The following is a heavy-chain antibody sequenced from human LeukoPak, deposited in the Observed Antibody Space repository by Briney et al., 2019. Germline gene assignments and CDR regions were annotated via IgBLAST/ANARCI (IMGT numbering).Heavy chain of an antibody. D-gene: IGHD5-24*01. CDR1: GGSISNYY. Sequence: SQTLSLTCTVSGGSISNYYCTWIRHPAGTRRGCIGYIDYSGNTTSNPSLKSRVTISVNRSRNQFFLNLSAVTAADESGYKCVRSERGGYTFDYWGQGTLVTVSS. CDR3: VRSERGGYTFDY. CDR2: IDYSGNT. J-gene: IGHJ4*02. V-gene: IGHV4-59*01.